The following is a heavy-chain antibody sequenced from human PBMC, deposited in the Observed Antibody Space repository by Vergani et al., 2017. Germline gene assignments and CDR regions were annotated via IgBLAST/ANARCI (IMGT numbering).Heavy chain of an antibody. CDR1: EFTFSNYA. D-gene: IGHD3-9*01. J-gene: IGHJ4*02. CDR3: AKQYFVSGNYLFDD. V-gene: IGHV3-23*01. CDR2: IIGSGVSA. Sequence: EVQLLESGGGLVQPGGSLRLTCAASEFTFSNYAMNWVRQAPGKGQEWVSGIIGSGVSAYYTDSVKGRFTISRDNSKNMLFLQMNNLRTVDTAIYYCAKQYFVSGNYLFDDWGQGTLVTVSS.